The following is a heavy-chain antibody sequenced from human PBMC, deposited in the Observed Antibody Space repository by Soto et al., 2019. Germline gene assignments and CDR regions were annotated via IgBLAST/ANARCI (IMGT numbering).Heavy chain of an antibody. Sequence: GGSLRLTCIGSGFTFGDHAMSWFRQAPGKGLEWVGFIRSKAYGGTTEYAASVKGRFTISRDDSNSIAYLQMNSLKTEDTAVYYCQYQLLTYYYGMDVWGQGTTVTVSS. CDR3: QYQLLTYYYGMDV. CDR2: IRSKAYGGTT. CDR1: GFTFGDHA. D-gene: IGHD2-2*01. J-gene: IGHJ6*02. V-gene: IGHV3-49*03.